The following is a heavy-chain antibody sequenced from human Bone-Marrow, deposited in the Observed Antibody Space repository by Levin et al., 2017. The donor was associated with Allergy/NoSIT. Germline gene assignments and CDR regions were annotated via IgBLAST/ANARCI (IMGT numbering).Heavy chain of an antibody. J-gene: IGHJ4*02. Sequence: GGSLRLSCAASGFTFSSYAMHWVRQAPGKGLEWVAVISYDGSNKYYADSVKGRFTISRDNSKNTLYLQMNSLRAEDTAVYYCARDLMRAARFSFDYWGQGTLVTVSS. CDR2: ISYDGSNK. D-gene: IGHD6-6*01. CDR1: GFTFSSYA. CDR3: ARDLMRAARFSFDY. V-gene: IGHV3-30-3*01.